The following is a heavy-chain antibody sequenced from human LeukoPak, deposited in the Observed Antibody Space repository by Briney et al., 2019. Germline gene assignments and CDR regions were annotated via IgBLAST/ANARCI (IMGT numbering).Heavy chain of an antibody. V-gene: IGHV4-39*07. D-gene: IGHD3-9*01. CDR3: ASYDILTGYYLDY. CDR2: IYYSGST. Sequence: SETLSLTCAVSGGSISSGGYSWSWIRQPPGKGLEWIGSIYYSGSTYYNPSLKSRVTISVDTSKNQFSLKLSSVTAADTAVYYCASYDILTGYYLDYWGQGTLVTVSS. CDR1: GGSISSGGYS. J-gene: IGHJ4*02.